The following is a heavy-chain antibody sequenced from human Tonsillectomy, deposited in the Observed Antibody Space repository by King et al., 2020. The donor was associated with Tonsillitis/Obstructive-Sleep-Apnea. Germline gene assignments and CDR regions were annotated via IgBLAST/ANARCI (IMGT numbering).Heavy chain of an antibody. CDR1: GIAFSSYA. D-gene: IGHD3-10*02. J-gene: IGHJ5*02. Sequence: VQLVQSGGGLVQPGGSLRLSCAASGIAFSSYAMSWVRQAPGKGLEWVASISGSGGSTYHADPVKGRFTISRANSKNTLYLQMNSLRAEDTAVYYCAKDPPRIIMFREWFDPWGQGTLVTVSS. V-gene: IGHV3-23*04. CDR3: AKDPPRIIMFREWFDP. CDR2: ISGSGGST.